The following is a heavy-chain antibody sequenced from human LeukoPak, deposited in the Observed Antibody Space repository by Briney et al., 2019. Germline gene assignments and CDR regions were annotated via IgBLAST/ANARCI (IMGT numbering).Heavy chain of an antibody. CDR3: ANENYYGSGSYPDY. Sequence: PGGSLRLSCVASGFTASSSYINWVRQSPGRGLEWVSHIFTGGSTYYADSVKGRFTISRDDSKNTVFLQMNSLRAEDTAVYYCANENYYGSGSYPDYWGQGTLVTVSS. V-gene: IGHV3-66*01. CDR2: IFTGGST. CDR1: GFTASSSY. D-gene: IGHD3-10*01. J-gene: IGHJ4*02.